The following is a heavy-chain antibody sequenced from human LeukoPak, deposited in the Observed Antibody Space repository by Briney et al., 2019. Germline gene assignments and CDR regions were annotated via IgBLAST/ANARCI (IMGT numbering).Heavy chain of an antibody. CDR2: ISGTGERT. V-gene: IGHV3-23*01. Sequence: GGSLRLSCAASGFTFSSYALSWVRQAPGKGLEWVSGISGTGERTSYADSVKGRFAISRDNSQNTLYLQMHSLRAEDTAVYYCAREPGTTLLTRLYLWGQGTLVTVSS. CDR1: GFTFSSYA. CDR3: AREPGTTLLTRLYL. D-gene: IGHD3-10*01. J-gene: IGHJ4*02.